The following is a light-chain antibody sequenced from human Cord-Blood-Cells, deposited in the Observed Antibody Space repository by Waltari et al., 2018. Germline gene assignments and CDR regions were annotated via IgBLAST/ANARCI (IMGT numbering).Light chain of an antibody. J-gene: IGLJ3*02. Sequence: QSVLTQPPSASGTPGQRVTISCSGSSSNIGSNTVNWYQQLPGTAPKLLIYSNIRRPSGVPDRFAGSKSGTAASLAISGLQSEDEADYYCAAWDDSLKGWVFGGGTKLTVL. CDR3: AAWDDSLKGWV. CDR1: SSNIGSNT. CDR2: SNI. V-gene: IGLV1-44*01.